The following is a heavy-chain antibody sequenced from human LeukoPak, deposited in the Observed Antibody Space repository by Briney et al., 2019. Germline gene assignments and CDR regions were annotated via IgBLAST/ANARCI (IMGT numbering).Heavy chain of an antibody. D-gene: IGHD3-10*01. CDR2: IYYSSST. CDR1: GGSISSSSYY. Sequence: PSETLSLTCAVSGGSISSSSYYWGWLRPPPGKGLEWTGSIYYSSSTYYNPSLKSRVTISVDTSKNQFSLKLSSVTAADTAVYYCARLPVYGSGSYSRYPPMDVWGKGTTVTVSS. V-gene: IGHV4-39*01. J-gene: IGHJ6*04. CDR3: ARLPVYGSGSYSRYPPMDV.